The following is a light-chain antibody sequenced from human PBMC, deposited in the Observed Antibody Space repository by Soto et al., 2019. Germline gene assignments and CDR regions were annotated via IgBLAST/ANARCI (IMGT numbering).Light chain of an antibody. J-gene: IGLJ3*02. Sequence: QSALTQPASVSGSPGQSITISCTGTSSDVGGYNYVSWYQQHPGKAPKLMIYEVSNRPSGVSNRFSGSKSGNTASLTISGLQAEDEADYYCSSYTSSSTRGFGGGPKLTVL. CDR1: SSDVGGYNY. V-gene: IGLV2-14*01. CDR2: EVS. CDR3: SSYTSSSTRG.